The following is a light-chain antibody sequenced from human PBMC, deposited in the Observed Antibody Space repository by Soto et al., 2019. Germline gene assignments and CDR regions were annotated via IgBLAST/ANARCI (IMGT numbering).Light chain of an antibody. J-gene: IGLJ1*01. Sequence: QSAQTQPPSASGSPGQSVTISCTGTSSDIGGYNHVSWYQQHPGKAPKLMVYEVSKRPSGVPDRFSGSKSGNTAYLTVSGLQGEDEAEYYCSSYAGNNNYVFGTGTKLTVL. CDR1: SSDIGGYNH. CDR2: EVS. CDR3: SSYAGNNNYV. V-gene: IGLV2-8*01.